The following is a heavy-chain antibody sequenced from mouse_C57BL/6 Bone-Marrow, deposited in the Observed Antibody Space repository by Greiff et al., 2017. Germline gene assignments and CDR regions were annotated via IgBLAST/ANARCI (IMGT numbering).Heavy chain of an antibody. CDR2: IYPGSGNT. CDR1: GYTFTDYY. Sequence: QVQLKESGAELVRPGASVKLSCKASGYTFTDYYINWVKQRPGQGLEWIARIYPGSGNTYYNEKFKGKATLTAEKSSSTAYMQLSSLTSEDSAVYFCARGTTGWYFDVWGTGTTVTVSS. V-gene: IGHV1-76*01. J-gene: IGHJ1*03. D-gene: IGHD1-1*01. CDR3: ARGTTGWYFDV.